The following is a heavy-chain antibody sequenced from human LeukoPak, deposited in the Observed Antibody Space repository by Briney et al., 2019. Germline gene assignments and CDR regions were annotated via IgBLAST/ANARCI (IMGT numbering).Heavy chain of an antibody. CDR3: ATEEDTAMGLQFDY. Sequence: GASVKVSCKASGYTFTTYAIHWVRQAPGQRLEWMGWINAGNGNTKYSQKFQGRVTMTEDTSTDTAYMELSSLRSEDTAVYYCATEEDTAMGLQFDYWGQGTLVTVSS. CDR1: GYTFTTYA. D-gene: IGHD5-18*01. J-gene: IGHJ4*02. V-gene: IGHV1-3*01. CDR2: INAGNGNT.